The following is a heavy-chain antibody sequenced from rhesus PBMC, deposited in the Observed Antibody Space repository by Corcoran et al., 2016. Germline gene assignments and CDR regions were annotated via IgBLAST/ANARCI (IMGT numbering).Heavy chain of an antibody. CDR1: GGSISSNY. CDR3: ARDRVTIFGVVITFDY. V-gene: IGHV4-173*01. Sequence: QLQLQESGPGLVKPSETLSLTCAVSGGSISSNYWSWIRQPPGKGLEWIGRICIRGETNDNNTSLKSRGTMSTDPSNNHFSLKLSAVTASDTAVYYCARDRVTIFGVVITFDYWGQGVLVTVSS. D-gene: IGHD3-3*01. J-gene: IGHJ4*01. CDR2: ICIRGETN.